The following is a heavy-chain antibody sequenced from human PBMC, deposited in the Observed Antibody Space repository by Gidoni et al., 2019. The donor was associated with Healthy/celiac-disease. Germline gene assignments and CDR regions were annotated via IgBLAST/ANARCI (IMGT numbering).Heavy chain of an antibody. J-gene: IGHJ6*03. Sequence: EVQLVESGGGLVQPGGSLRLSCAASGFTFSSYSMNWVRQAPGKGLECVSYISSSSSTIYYADSVKGRFTISRDNAKNSLYLQMNSLRDEDTAVYYCARDPHIVATIVRPYYMDVWGKGTTVTVSS. D-gene: IGHD5-12*01. CDR3: ARDPHIVATIVRPYYMDV. CDR1: GFTFSSYS. CDR2: ISSSSSTI. V-gene: IGHV3-48*02.